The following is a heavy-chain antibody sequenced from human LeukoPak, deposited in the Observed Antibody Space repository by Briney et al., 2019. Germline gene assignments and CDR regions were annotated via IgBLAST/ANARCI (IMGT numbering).Heavy chain of an antibody. CDR1: GGSISSYY. V-gene: IGHV4-59*01. CDR2: TYYSGST. D-gene: IGHD2-21*01. Sequence: PSETLSLTCTVSGGSISSYYWSWIRQPPGKGLEWIGYTYYSGSTNYNPSLKSRVTISVDTSKNQFSLKLSSVTAADTAVYYCARGEIVVGSYYYYGMDVWGQGTTVTVSS. CDR3: ARGEIVVGSYYYYGMDV. J-gene: IGHJ6*02.